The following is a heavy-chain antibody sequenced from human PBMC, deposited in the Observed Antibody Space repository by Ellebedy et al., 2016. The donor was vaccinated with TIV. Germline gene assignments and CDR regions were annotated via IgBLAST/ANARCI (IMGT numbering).Heavy chain of an antibody. CDR3: ARDMWWGTERLNDPFDF. J-gene: IGHJ3*01. V-gene: IGHV3-48*04. CDR1: GFSFSSYS. CDR2: VSHSSITI. Sequence: GGSLRLSCAASGFSFSSYSMNWVRQAPGKGLEWVSYVSHSSITIHYADSVKGRFAVFRDNGNNSLYLQMTSLRAEDTAVYYCARDMWWGTERLNDPFDFWGQGTMVTVSS. D-gene: IGHD2-21*01.